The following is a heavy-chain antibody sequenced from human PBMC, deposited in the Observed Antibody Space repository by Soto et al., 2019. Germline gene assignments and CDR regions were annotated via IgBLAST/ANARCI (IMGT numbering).Heavy chain of an antibody. CDR1: GFTFSSYG. Sequence: GGSLRLSCAASGFTFSSYGMHWVRQAPGKGLEWVAVISYDGSNKYYADSVKGRFTISRDNSKNTLYLQMSSLRAEDTAVYYCAKTDRKSEWLISLPYYYYYMDVWGKGTTVTVSS. CDR3: AKTDRKSEWLISLPYYYYYMDV. CDR2: ISYDGSNK. J-gene: IGHJ6*03. V-gene: IGHV3-30*18. D-gene: IGHD3-3*01.